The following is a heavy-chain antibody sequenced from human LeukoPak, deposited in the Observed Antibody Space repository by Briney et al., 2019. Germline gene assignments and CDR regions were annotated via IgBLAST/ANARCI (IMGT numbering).Heavy chain of an antibody. Sequence: GGSLRLSYAASGFTFSSYAMSWVRQAPGKGLEWVSAISGSGGSTYYADSVKGRFTISRDNSKNTLYLQMNSLRAEDMAVYYCAKVLGAARRWDAFDIWGQGTMVTVSS. CDR1: GFTFSSYA. J-gene: IGHJ3*02. V-gene: IGHV3-23*01. CDR2: ISGSGGST. CDR3: AKVLGAARRWDAFDI. D-gene: IGHD3-3*02.